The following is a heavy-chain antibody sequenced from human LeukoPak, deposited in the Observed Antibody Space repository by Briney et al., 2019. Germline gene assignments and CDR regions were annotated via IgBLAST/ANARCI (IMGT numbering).Heavy chain of an antibody. CDR2: IRQDGSEK. Sequence: PGGSLRLSCAASGFTFSSYWMSWVRQAPGKGLEWVANIRQDGSEKNYVDSVKGRFPISRDNAKNSLYLQMNSLRAEDTAVYYCAREYDWSMAHYFDYWGQGTLVTVSS. V-gene: IGHV3-7*05. CDR3: AREYDWSMAHYFDY. J-gene: IGHJ4*02. CDR1: GFTFSSYW. D-gene: IGHD1-20*01.